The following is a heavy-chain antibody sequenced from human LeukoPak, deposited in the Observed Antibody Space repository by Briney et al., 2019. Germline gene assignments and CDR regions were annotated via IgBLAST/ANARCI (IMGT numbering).Heavy chain of an antibody. CDR3: ARDFGVVTGLDV. D-gene: IGHD3-3*01. CDR2: IYYSGST. V-gene: IGHV4-31*03. J-gene: IGHJ6*02. CDR1: GGSISSGGYY. Sequence: SETLSLTCTVSGGSISSGGYYWSWIRQHPGKGLEWIGYIYYSGSTYYNPSLKSRVTISVDTSKNQFSLKLSSVTAADTAVYYCARDFGVVTGLDVWGQGTTVTVSS.